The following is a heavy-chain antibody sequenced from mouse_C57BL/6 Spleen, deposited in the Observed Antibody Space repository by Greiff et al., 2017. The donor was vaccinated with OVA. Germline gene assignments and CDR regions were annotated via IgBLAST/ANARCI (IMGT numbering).Heavy chain of an antibody. D-gene: IGHD4-1*01. V-gene: IGHV1-64*01. J-gene: IGHJ2*01. CDR3: AIPNWDVRSPYYADY. Sequence: QVQLQQPGAELVKPGASVKLSCKASGYTFTSYWMHWVKQRPGQGLEWIGMIHPNSGSTNYNEKFKSKATLTVDKSSSTAYIQLSSLTSEDSAVYYCAIPNWDVRSPYYADYWGQGTTLTVSS. CDR1: GYTFTSYW. CDR2: IHPNSGST.